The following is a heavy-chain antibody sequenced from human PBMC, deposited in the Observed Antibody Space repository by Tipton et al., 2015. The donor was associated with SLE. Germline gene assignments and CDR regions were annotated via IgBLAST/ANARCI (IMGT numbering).Heavy chain of an antibody. J-gene: IGHJ4*02. Sequence: QLVQSGAEVKKPGESLKISCKGSGYSFSSFWIGWVRQMPGKGLEWMGFIYPGDSDTRYRPSFQGQVTISVDKSTSTAYLQWSSLKASDTAIYYCARPPSGSRDYWGQGTLVTVSS. D-gene: IGHD1-26*01. V-gene: IGHV5-51*03. CDR3: ARPPSGSRDY. CDR2: IYPGDSDT. CDR1: GYSFSSFW.